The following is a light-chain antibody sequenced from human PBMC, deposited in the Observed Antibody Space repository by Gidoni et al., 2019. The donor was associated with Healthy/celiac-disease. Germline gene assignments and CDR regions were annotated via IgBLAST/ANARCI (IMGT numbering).Light chain of an antibody. J-gene: IGKJ1*01. CDR2: DAS. V-gene: IGKV3-11*01. CDR3: QQRSNWPWT. Sequence: IVLTQSPATLSLSPGESATLSCRASQSVSSYLAWYQQKHGQAPRLLIYDASNRATGIPARFSGSGYGTDVTLTISSLEPEDCAVYYCQQRSNWPWTFGQGTKVEIK. CDR1: QSVSSY.